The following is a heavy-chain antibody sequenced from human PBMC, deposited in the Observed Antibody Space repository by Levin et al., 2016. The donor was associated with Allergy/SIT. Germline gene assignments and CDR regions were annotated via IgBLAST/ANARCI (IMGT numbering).Heavy chain of an antibody. CDR2: INPSGGST. D-gene: IGHD5-18*01. Sequence: WVRQAPGQGLEWMGIINPSGGSTSYAQKFQGRVTMTRDTSTSTVYMELSSLRSEDTAVYYCAVPIQLPYYYYMDVWGKGTTVTVSS. V-gene: IGHV1-46*01. J-gene: IGHJ6*03. CDR3: AVPIQLPYYYYMDV.